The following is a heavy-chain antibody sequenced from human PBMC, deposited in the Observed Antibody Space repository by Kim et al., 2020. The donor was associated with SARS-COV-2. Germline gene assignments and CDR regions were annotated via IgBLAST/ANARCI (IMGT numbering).Heavy chain of an antibody. Sequence: ADSVKGRCTISEDHSTNTMYLQMNSLRAEDTAVYYCASDLRYFDWGGMDVWGQGTTVTVSS. D-gene: IGHD3-9*01. J-gene: IGHJ6*02. CDR3: ASDLRYFDWGGMDV. V-gene: IGHV3-33*01.